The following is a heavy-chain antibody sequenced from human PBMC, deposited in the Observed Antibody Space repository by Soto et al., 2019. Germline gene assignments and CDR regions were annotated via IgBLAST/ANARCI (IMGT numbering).Heavy chain of an antibody. D-gene: IGHD5-12*01. J-gene: IGHJ6*03. CDR3: ARRGYDFGRYYYYYMDV. CDR2: IDYSVIT. V-gene: IGHV4-31*03. CDR1: GGSISSGGYY. Sequence: QVQLQESGPGLVKPSQTLSLTCTVSGGSISSGGYYWSWIRQHPGKGLAWFGYIDYSVITYYNPSIKSRVTISVDTSKNQFSLKLSSVTAADTAVYYCARRGYDFGRYYYYYMDVWGKGTTVTVSS.